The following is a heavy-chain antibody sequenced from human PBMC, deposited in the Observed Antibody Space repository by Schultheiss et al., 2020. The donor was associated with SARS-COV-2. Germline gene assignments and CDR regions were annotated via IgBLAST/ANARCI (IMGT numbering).Heavy chain of an antibody. CDR1: GGSISSYY. CDR3: ASWSATIIRGGFDY. D-gene: IGHD5-12*01. CDR2: IYYSGST. J-gene: IGHJ4*02. V-gene: IGHV4-59*06. Sequence: SETLSLTCTVSGGSISSYYWSWIRQHPGKGLEWIGYIYYSGSTYYNPSLKSRVTISVDTSKNQFSLKLSSVTAADTAVYYCASWSATIIRGGFDYWGQGTLVTVSS.